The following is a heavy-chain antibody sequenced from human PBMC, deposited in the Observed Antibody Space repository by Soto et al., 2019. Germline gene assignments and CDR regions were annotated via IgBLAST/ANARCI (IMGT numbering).Heavy chain of an antibody. V-gene: IGHV4-34*01. J-gene: IGHJ4*02. CDR2: INHSGST. Sequence: QVQLQQWGAGLLKPSETLSLTCAVYGGSFSGYYWSWIRQPPGKGLEWIGEINHSGSTNYNPSLKSRVTISVDTSKNQFSLKLSSVTAADTAVYYCARGKFGYYGSGSYYNVLDYWGQGTLVTVSS. CDR1: GGSFSGYY. CDR3: ARGKFGYYGSGSYYNVLDY. D-gene: IGHD3-10*01.